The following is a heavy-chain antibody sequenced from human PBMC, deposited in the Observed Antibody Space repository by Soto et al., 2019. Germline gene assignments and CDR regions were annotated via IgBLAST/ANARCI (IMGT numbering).Heavy chain of an antibody. CDR1: GYSFSINA. J-gene: IGHJ4*02. Sequence: GESLKISCKGSGYSFSINAIAWVRQKPGKGLEWMGLIYPGDSDIRYSPSFEGQVTISADRSISTAYLQLGSLKASDTAMYYCARSQALDYWGRGTLVTVSS. CDR2: IYPGDSDI. V-gene: IGHV5-51*01. CDR3: ARSQALDY.